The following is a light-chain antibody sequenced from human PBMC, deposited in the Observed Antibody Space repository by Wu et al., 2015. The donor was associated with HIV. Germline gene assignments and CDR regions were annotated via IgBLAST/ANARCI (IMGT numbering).Light chain of an antibody. J-gene: IGKJ4*01. CDR2: DAP. CDR3: QQYSSFPG. Sequence: AIQLTQFPSSLSASVGDRVTINCRASPGMSTSLAWYQQKTGKPPQLLIFDAPSLQRGVPSRFRGSGSGTDFTLTISSLRPEDFATYYCQQYSSFPGFGGGTKVEMK. CDR1: PGMSTS. V-gene: IGKV1-13*02.